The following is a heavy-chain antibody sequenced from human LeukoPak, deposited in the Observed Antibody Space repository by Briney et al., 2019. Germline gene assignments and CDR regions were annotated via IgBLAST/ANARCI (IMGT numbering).Heavy chain of an antibody. CDR3: VSGLVGFHDAFDI. CDR1: GFPLSTYS. V-gene: IGHV3-48*04. CDR2: ITNSGSTI. D-gene: IGHD2-15*01. J-gene: IGHJ3*02. Sequence: GGSLRLSCVASGFPLSTYSMNWVRQAPGKGLEWVSYITNSGSTIYYADSVKGRFTISRDNAKNSLYLQMNSLRAEDTAVYYCVSGLVGFHDAFDIWGQGTMVTVSS.